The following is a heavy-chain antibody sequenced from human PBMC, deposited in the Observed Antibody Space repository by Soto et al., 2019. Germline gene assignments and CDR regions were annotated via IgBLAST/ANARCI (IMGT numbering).Heavy chain of an antibody. CDR1: GFTFSSYG. J-gene: IGHJ4*02. Sequence: WGSLRLSCAASGFTFSSYGIHWVGQAPGKGLEWVAVISYDGGNKFYADSVKGRFTISRDNSKNTLYLQMDSLRAEDTALYWCLLRSAGAQADYSGGNCYLDFWGQGTLVTVSS. V-gene: IGHV3-30*03. CDR3: LLRSAGAQADYSGGNCYLDF. CDR2: ISYDGGNK. D-gene: IGHD2-15*01.